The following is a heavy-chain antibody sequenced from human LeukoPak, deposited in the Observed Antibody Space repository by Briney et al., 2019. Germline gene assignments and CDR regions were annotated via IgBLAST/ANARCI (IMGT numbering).Heavy chain of an antibody. CDR1: GGSISSSTYY. J-gene: IGHJ4*02. V-gene: IGHV4-39*01. CDR3: ARRIVGTMSDF. D-gene: IGHD1-1*01. CDR2: INHGGSS. Sequence: KPSETLSLTCTVSGGSISSSTYYWGWIRQPPGEGLEWIVSINHGGSSYYNPSLRSRVTISGDTSKNQFSVRLSCVSAADTAVYDCARRIVGTMSDFWGQGILVTVYS.